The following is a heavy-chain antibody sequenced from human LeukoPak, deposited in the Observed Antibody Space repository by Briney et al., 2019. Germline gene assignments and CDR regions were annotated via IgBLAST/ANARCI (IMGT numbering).Heavy chain of an antibody. J-gene: IGHJ4*02. CDR1: GFTFSSYE. CDR2: ISSSGSTI. D-gene: IGHD3-22*01. CDR3: VKDLVGYDSSGYRDY. V-gene: IGHV3-48*03. Sequence: GGSLRLSCAASGFTFSSYEMNWVRQAPGKGLEWVSYISSSGSTIYYADSVKGRFTISRDNAKNSLYLQMNSLRAEDTAVYYCVKDLVGYDSSGYRDYWGQGTLVTVSS.